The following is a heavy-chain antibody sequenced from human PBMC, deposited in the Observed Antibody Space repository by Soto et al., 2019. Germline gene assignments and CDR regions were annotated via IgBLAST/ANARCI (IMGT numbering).Heavy chain of an antibody. J-gene: IGHJ5*02. V-gene: IGHV4-4*02. Sequence: QVQLQESGPGLVKPSGTLSLTCGVSGGSISSSKWWSWVRQPPGKGLEWIGEIYHSGSTNYNSSLKSRVTISADKSKHQFSPKLSSVTAADTALYYCASNDYADYGWFDPWGQGTLVTVSS. CDR3: ASNDYADYGWFDP. D-gene: IGHD4-17*01. CDR2: IYHSGST. CDR1: GGSISSSKW.